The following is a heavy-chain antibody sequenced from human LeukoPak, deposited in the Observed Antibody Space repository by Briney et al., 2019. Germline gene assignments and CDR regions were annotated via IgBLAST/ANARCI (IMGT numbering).Heavy chain of an antibody. Sequence: ASVKVSCKASGYTFTSYGISWVRQAPGQGLEWMGWISAYNGNTNYAQKLQGRVTMTTDTSTSTAYMELRSLRSGDTAVYYCARDRPDYDILTGYNNYYYYYGMDVWGKGTTVTVSS. CDR3: ARDRPDYDILTGYNNYYYYYGMDV. CDR1: GYTFTSYG. J-gene: IGHJ6*04. V-gene: IGHV1-18*04. D-gene: IGHD3-9*01. CDR2: ISAYNGNT.